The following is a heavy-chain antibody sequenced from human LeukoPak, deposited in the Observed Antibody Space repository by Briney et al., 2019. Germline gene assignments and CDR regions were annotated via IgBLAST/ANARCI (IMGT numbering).Heavy chain of an antibody. Sequence: GGSLRLSCEVSGFTFSSYEMNWVRQAPGKGLEWISYISSSGKTVFYADSVKGRFTVSRDNAKNALFLQVNSLRAEETAFYYCARLGYCNTGSCYSLDYWGQGTLVTVSS. D-gene: IGHD2-15*01. CDR1: GFTFSSYE. CDR2: ISSSGKTV. CDR3: ARLGYCNTGSCYSLDY. J-gene: IGHJ4*02. V-gene: IGHV3-48*03.